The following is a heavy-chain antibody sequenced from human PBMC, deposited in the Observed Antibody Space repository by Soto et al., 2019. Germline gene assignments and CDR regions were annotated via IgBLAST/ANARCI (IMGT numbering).Heavy chain of an antibody. CDR2: ISSSSSTI. Sequence: DVQLVESGGGLVRPGGSLRLSCAASGFTFNIYSMNWVRQAPGKGLEWVSYISSSSSTIYYADSVKSRFTISRDNAKNSLYLQMNSLRAEDTAVYYCVRIAGGSPGDYWGQGTLVTVSS. CDR3: VRIAGGSPGDY. V-gene: IGHV3-48*01. CDR1: GFTFNIYS. J-gene: IGHJ4*02.